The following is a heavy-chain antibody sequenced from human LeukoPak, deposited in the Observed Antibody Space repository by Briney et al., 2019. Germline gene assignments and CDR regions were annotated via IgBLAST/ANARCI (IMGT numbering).Heavy chain of an antibody. CDR1: GFTFNIYV. Sequence: GGSLRRSCAASGFTFNIYVMSWVRQAPGKGLEWVSAISGSGGNTYYADSVKGRFTVSRGNSNNTLYLQMNSLRAEDTAVYYCAKDNSYGNFDYWGQGTLVTVSS. V-gene: IGHV3-23*01. J-gene: IGHJ4*02. CDR3: AKDNSYGNFDY. D-gene: IGHD5-18*01. CDR2: ISGSGGNT.